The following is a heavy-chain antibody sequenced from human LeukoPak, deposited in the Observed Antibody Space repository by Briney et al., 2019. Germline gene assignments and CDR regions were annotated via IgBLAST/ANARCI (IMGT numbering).Heavy chain of an antibody. Sequence: GESLKISCKGSGYSFTNFWIGWVRQMPGKGLEWMGIIYPGDSDTRYSPSFQGQVTISADKSISTAYLQWSSLKASDTAMYYCARTYGDHCSSTSCSLSFDYWGQGTLVTVSS. V-gene: IGHV5-51*01. D-gene: IGHD2-2*01. CDR2: IYPGDSDT. J-gene: IGHJ4*02. CDR1: GYSFTNFW. CDR3: ARTYGDHCSSTSCSLSFDY.